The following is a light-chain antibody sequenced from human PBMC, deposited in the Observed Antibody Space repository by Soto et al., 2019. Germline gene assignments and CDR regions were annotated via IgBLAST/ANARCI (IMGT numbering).Light chain of an antibody. CDR1: HSVNSH. V-gene: IGKV3-15*01. Sequence: MTQSQATLSVSPGERVTLSCRTSHSVNSHVAWYQQKPGQAPRLLLYGASTRATGIPVRFSGSGFGTEFTLTISSLQSEDFAVYYCQQYKNWPLFGQGTRLAI. CDR3: QQYKNWPL. CDR2: GAS. J-gene: IGKJ5*01.